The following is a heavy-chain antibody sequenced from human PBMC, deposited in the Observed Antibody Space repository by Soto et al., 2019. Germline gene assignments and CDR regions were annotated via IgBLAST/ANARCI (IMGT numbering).Heavy chain of an antibody. Sequence: QVQLVESGGGVVQPGRSLRLSCAASGLTFSSYGMHWVRQAPGKGLEWVAVIWFDGSNKFYADSVKGRFTVSIDTSQNTVSLQMNSLRDEDWGAYYSATTGPYWGQGTLLTVPS. CDR3: ATTGPY. CDR2: IWFDGSNK. J-gene: IGHJ4*02. V-gene: IGHV3-33*01. CDR1: GLTFSSYG.